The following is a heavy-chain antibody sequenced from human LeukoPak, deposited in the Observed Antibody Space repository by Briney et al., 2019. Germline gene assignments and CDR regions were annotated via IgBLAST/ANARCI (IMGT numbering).Heavy chain of an antibody. D-gene: IGHD2-15*01. CDR2: MHYTGAT. CDR3: ARGVTLCYYFDL. Sequence: SETLSLTCAVYGGSLSGYYWSWFRQPPGKGLEWIGEMHYTGATNYSPSLKSRVTISAGTSKNQFSLKVNSVTAADTAVYYCARGVTLCYYFDLWGRGTLVTVSS. CDR1: GGSLSGYY. V-gene: IGHV4-34*01. J-gene: IGHJ2*01.